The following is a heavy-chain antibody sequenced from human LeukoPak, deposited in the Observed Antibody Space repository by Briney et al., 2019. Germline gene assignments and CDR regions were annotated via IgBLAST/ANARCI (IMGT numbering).Heavy chain of an antibody. CDR3: ARQRGYNYGYNDY. CDR2: IKKDGSDK. V-gene: IGHV3-7*03. D-gene: IGHD5-18*01. J-gene: IGHJ4*02. CDR1: GFSFSNYW. Sequence: GGSLRLSCAASGFSFSNYWMSWVRQAPGKGLEWVANIKKDGSDKYYVDSVKGRFTISKDNAKNSLYLQMNSLRAEDMAVYCCARQRGYNYGYNDYWGQGTLVTVSS.